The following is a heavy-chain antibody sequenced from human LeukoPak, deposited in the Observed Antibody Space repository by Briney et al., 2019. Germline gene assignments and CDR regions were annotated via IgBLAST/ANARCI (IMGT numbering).Heavy chain of an antibody. Sequence: GGSLRLSCVASGFTFSWYWMSWVRQAPGRGLEWVANIKQDGSEKYYVDSVKGRFTISRDNANNSLYLQMNSLRAEDTAVYYCARDSRRSFDYWGQGTLVTVSS. CDR3: ARDSRRSFDY. V-gene: IGHV3-7*01. CDR2: IKQDGSEK. CDR1: GFTFSWYW. J-gene: IGHJ4*02. D-gene: IGHD1-14*01.